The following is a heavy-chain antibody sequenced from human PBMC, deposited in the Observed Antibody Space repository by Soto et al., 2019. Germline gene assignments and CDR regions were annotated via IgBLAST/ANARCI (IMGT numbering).Heavy chain of an antibody. CDR1: GGSISSSSYY. J-gene: IGHJ1*01. D-gene: IGHD5-12*01. V-gene: IGHV4-39*01. Sequence: SETLSLTCTVSGGSISSSSYYWGWIRQPPGKGLEWIGSIYYSGSTYYNPSLKSRVTISVDTSKNQFSLKLSSVTAADTAVYYCARHEIDGMLATPDFQHWGQGTLVTVSS. CDR3: ARHEIDGMLATPDFQH. CDR2: IYYSGST.